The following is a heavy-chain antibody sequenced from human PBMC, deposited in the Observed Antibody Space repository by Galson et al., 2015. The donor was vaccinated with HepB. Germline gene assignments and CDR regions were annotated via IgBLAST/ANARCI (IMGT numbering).Heavy chain of an antibody. CDR2: INPNTGGT. D-gene: IGHD3-3*01. V-gene: IGHV1-2*06. CDR3: ARMYPQSVVFGVVRGYNWFDP. Sequence: SVKVSCKASGYTFTGYYIHWLRQAPGQGLEWMGRINPNTGGTNYAQKFQGRFTITRDTSASTAYMELSSLRSEDTAVYYCARMYPQSVVFGVVRGYNWFDPWGQGTLVTVSS. CDR1: GYTFTGYY. J-gene: IGHJ5*02.